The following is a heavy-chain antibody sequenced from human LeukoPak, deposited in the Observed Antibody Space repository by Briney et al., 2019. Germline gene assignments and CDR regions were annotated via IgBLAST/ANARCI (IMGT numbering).Heavy chain of an antibody. CDR3: ARGDVSVLDY. V-gene: IGHV5-51*01. J-gene: IGHJ4*02. CDR2: IYPGDSDT. Sequence: GESLKISCKGSGYTFTNYWIGWVRQMPGKGLEWMGMIYPGDSDTRYSPSFQGQVTISADKSISIAYLQWSSLKASDTAMYYCARGDVSVLDYWGQGTLVTVSS. CDR1: GYTFTNYW. D-gene: IGHD2-21*02.